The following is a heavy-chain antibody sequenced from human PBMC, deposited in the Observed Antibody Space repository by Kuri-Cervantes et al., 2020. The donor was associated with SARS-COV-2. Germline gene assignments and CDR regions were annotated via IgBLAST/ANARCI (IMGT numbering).Heavy chain of an antibody. J-gene: IGHJ6*02. CDR3: ARRGTIFWGVDV. D-gene: IGHD3-9*01. V-gene: IGHV5-51*01. CDR2: IHPGDSAT. Sequence: GESLKISCKASGYSFTTYWIGWVGQMPGKGLEWMGIIHPGDSATRYNPSFQGQVTISADKSISTAYLQWNSLKAADSAIYYCARRGTIFWGVDVWGQGTTVTVSS. CDR1: GYSFTTYW.